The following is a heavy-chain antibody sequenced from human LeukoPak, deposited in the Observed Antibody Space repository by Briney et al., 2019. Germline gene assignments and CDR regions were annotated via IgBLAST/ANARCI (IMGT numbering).Heavy chain of an antibody. J-gene: IGHJ4*02. CDR1: GGSFSGYY. D-gene: IGHD3-22*01. Sequence: SETLSLTCAVYGGSFSGYYWSWIRQPPGKGLEWIGEINHSGSTNYNPSLKSRVTISVDTSKNQFSLKLSSVTAADTAVYYCASPYDSSGYYEHYFDYWGQGTLVTVSS. V-gene: IGHV4-34*01. CDR2: INHSGST. CDR3: ASPYDSSGYYEHYFDY.